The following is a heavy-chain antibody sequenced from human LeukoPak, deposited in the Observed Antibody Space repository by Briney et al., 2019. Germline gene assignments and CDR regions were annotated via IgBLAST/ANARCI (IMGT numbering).Heavy chain of an antibody. J-gene: IGHJ5*02. CDR1: GGSISSGGYY. D-gene: IGHD3-22*01. CDR3: ARSSPPDSSGYYLAYNWFDP. V-gene: IGHV4-31*03. CDR2: IYYSGST. Sequence: SQSLSLTCTVSGGSISSGGYYWSWIRQHPGKGLEWIGYIYYSGSTYYNPSLKSRVTISVDTSKNQFSLKLSSVTAADTAVYYCARSSPPDSSGYYLAYNWFDPWGQGTLVTVSS.